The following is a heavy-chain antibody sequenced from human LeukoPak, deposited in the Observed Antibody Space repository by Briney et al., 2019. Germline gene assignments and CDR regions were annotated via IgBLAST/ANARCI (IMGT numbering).Heavy chain of an antibody. CDR1: GFTFSSYE. CDR3: ARGAPGIAVAGTFDY. V-gene: IGHV3-48*03. CDR2: ISSSGSTI. D-gene: IGHD6-19*01. J-gene: IGHJ4*02. Sequence: GGSLRLSCAASGFTFSSYEMNWVRQAPWKGLEWVTYISSSGSTIYYADSVKGRFTISRDNAKNSLYLQMNSLRAEDTAVYYCARGAPGIAVAGTFDYWGQGTLVTVSS.